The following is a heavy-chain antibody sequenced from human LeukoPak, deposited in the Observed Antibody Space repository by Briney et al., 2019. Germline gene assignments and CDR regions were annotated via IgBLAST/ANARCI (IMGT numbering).Heavy chain of an antibody. Sequence: GGSLRLSCTASGFTFSSYGIHWVRQAPGKGLEWVAFILSDATKAYYVDSVRGRFTLSRDSSKNTVYLQINSLRVEDTAVYHCVKDPIAAVGTRGFDYWGQGTLVAVSS. CDR1: GFTFSSYG. CDR2: ILSDATKA. V-gene: IGHV3-30*02. J-gene: IGHJ4*02. D-gene: IGHD6-13*01. CDR3: VKDPIAAVGTRGFDY.